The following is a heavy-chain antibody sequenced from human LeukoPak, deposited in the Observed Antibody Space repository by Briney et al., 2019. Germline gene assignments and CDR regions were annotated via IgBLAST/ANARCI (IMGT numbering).Heavy chain of an antibody. CDR3: ASSGPYGYFDF. V-gene: IGHV3-74*01. Sequence: GGSLRLSCAASGFTFSNYWMHWVRQVPGKGLMWVSRINSDRSHIAYADSVRGRFTISRDNAKSTVFLQMSSLRVEDTAIYYCASSGPYGYFDFWGQGALVTVSS. CDR2: INSDRSHI. J-gene: IGHJ4*02. D-gene: IGHD3-10*01. CDR1: GFTFSNYW.